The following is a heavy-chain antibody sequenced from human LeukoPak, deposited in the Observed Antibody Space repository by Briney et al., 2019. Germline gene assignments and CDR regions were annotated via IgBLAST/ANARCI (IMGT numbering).Heavy chain of an antibody. CDR1: GFTFSNYA. J-gene: IGHJ4*02. CDR2: ISDDGSRQ. CDR3: VKDRTGTYTLDY. Sequence: PGGSLRLSCAATGFTFSNYAIHWGRQAPGKGLEWVAFISDDGSRQQYADSVKGRFTISRDNSKNTLNLQMNNLRAEDTAVYYCVKDRTGTYTLDYWGQGTLVTVSS. D-gene: IGHD3-10*01. V-gene: IGHV3-30-3*01.